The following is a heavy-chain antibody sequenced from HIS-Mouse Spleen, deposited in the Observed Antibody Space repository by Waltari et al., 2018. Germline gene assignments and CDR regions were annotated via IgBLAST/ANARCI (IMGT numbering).Heavy chain of an antibody. CDR3: AREIPYSSSWYDWYFDL. CDR1: GGPIVSRSYY. Sequence: QLQLQESGPGLVKPSETLSLTCTVPGGPIVSRSYYLGWIRPPPGKGLEWIGSIYYSGSTYYNPSLKSRVTISVDTSKNQFSLKLSSVTAADTAVYYCAREIPYSSSWYDWYFDLWGRGTLVTVSS. V-gene: IGHV4-39*07. CDR2: IYYSGST. D-gene: IGHD6-13*01. J-gene: IGHJ2*01.